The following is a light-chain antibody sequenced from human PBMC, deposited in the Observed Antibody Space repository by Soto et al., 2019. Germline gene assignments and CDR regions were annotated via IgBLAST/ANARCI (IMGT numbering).Light chain of an antibody. Sequence: IQLTQSPSSLSASVGDRVTITCRASQGINSFLSWYQQKPGEAPKRLIYGASTLQSGVPSRFSGSGSGTAFTLTISSLQPEDVATDYCQQSYSTPRAFGQGTKLEIK. CDR3: QQSYSTPRA. J-gene: IGKJ1*01. CDR2: GAS. CDR1: QGINSF. V-gene: IGKV1-39*01.